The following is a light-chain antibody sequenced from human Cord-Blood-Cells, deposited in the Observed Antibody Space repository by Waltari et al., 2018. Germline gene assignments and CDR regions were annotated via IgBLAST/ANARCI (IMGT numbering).Light chain of an antibody. CDR3: SSYAGSNINYV. Sequence: QSPLPPPPSASGSPGPSLTISSPATSDDVGGNTFTSCYQQHPGKPPKLMIYEVSQRPSGVPDRFSGSKSGNTASLTVSGLQAEDEADYYCSSYAGSNINYVFGTGTKVTVL. J-gene: IGLJ1*01. CDR1: SDDVGGNTF. CDR2: EVS. V-gene: IGLV2-8*01.